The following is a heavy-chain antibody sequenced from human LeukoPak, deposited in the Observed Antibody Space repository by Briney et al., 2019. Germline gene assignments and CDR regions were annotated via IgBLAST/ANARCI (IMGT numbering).Heavy chain of an antibody. CDR3: ASDTVTYYYYGMDV. CDR2: INPNSGGT. J-gene: IGHJ6*02. V-gene: IGHV1-2*02. Sequence: ASVKVSCNASGYTFTAYYMHWVRQAPGQGLEWMGWINPNSGGTNYAQKFQGRVTMTRDTSISTAYMELSRLRSDDTAVYYCASDTVTYYYYGMDVWGQGTTVTVSS. D-gene: IGHD4-17*01. CDR1: GYTFTAYY.